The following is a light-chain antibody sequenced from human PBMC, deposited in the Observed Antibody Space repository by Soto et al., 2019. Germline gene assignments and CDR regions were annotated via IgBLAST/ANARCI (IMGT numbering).Light chain of an antibody. Sequence: QSVLTQPPSASGTPGHRVTISCSGSGSNFGSNTVNWYQQLPGTAPKLLIYNNYQRPSGVPDRFSCSKSGTSASLAISGLQSDDDADYYCAAWDDRLKGYVFGAGTKVTVL. CDR1: GSNFGSNT. CDR2: NNY. J-gene: IGLJ1*01. CDR3: AAWDDRLKGYV. V-gene: IGLV1-44*01.